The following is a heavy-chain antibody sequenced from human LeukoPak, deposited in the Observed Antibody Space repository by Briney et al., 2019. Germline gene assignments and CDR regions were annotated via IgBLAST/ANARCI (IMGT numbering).Heavy chain of an antibody. J-gene: IGHJ4*02. V-gene: IGHV4-59*08. CDR1: GGSISSYY. CDR3: ARQNYDYPFDY. Sequence: SETLSPTCTVSGGSISSYYWSWIRQPPGKGLEWIGYIYYSGSTNYNPSLKSRVTISVDTSKNQFSLKLSSVTAADTAVYYCARQNYDYPFDYWGQGTLVTVSS. D-gene: IGHD5-12*01. CDR2: IYYSGST.